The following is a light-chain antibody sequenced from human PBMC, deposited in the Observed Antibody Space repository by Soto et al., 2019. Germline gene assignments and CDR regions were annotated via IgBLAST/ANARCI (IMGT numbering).Light chain of an antibody. V-gene: IGLV2-11*01. Sequence: QSALTQPASVSGSPGQSITISCTGSSSDVGGYNYVSWYQHHPGKAPKLMIYDVSERPSGVPDRFSGSKSGNTASLTISDLQAEDEADYHCCSYAGTYTLGGGTKLTVL. CDR3: CSYAGTYT. CDR1: SSDVGGYNY. J-gene: IGLJ2*01. CDR2: DVS.